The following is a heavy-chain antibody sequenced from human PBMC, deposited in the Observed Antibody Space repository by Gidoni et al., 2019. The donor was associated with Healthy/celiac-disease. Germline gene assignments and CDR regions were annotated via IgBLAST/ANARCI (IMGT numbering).Heavy chain of an antibody. V-gene: IGHV4-39*01. CDR2: IYYRGGT. J-gene: IGHJ4*02. CDR1: GGSISSSSYY. CDR3: ARLFLRSITIFGVVTYFDY. Sequence: QLQLQESGPGLVKPSETLSLTCTVSGGSISSSSYYWGWIRQPPGKGLEWIGGIYYRGGTYYNPSLKSRVTISVDTSKNQFSLKLSSVTAADTAVYYCARLFLRSITIFGVVTYFDYWGQGTLVTVSS. D-gene: IGHD3-3*01.